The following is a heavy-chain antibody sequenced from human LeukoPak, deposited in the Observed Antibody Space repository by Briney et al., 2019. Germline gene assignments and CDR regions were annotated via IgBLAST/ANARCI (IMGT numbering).Heavy chain of an antibody. CDR2: ISAYSGNT. CDR3: ARVGGGYSGYDPYYYYYGMDV. CDR1: GYTFTSYG. D-gene: IGHD5-12*01. Sequence: ASVKVSCKASGYTFTSYGISWVRQAPGQGLEWMGWISAYSGNTNYAQQLQGRVTMTTDTTTSTAYMERRSLRSDDTAVYYCARVGGGYSGYDPYYYYYGMDVWGQGTTVTVSS. V-gene: IGHV1-18*01. J-gene: IGHJ6*02.